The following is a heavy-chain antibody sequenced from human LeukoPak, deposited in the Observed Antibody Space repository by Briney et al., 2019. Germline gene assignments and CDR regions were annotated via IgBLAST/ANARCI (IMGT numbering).Heavy chain of an antibody. CDR2: TYTSGST. V-gene: IGHV4-4*07. J-gene: IGHJ4*02. D-gene: IGHD2-21*02. Sequence: SETLSLTCTVSGGSISSYYWSWIRQPAGKGLEWIGRTYTSGSTNYNPSLKSRVTMSVDTSKNQFSLKLSSVTAADTAVYYCARELVYCGGDCYSYYFDYWGQGTLVTVSS. CDR1: GGSISSYY. CDR3: ARELVYCGGDCYSYYFDY.